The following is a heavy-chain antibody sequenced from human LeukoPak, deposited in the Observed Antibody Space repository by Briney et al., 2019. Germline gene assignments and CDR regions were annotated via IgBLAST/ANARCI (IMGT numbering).Heavy chain of an antibody. Sequence: SVKVSCKASGGTFSTSAISWVRQAPGQGLEWMGRIIPILGIANYAQKFQGRVTITADKSTSTAYMELSSLRSEDTAVYYCARDLTDQGNWFDPWGQGTLVTVSS. J-gene: IGHJ5*02. CDR1: GGTFSTSA. V-gene: IGHV1-69*04. CDR3: ARDLTDQGNWFDP. D-gene: IGHD1-14*01. CDR2: IIPILGIA.